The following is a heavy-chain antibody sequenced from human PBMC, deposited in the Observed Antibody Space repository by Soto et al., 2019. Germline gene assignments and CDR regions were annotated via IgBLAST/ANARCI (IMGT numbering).Heavy chain of an antibody. J-gene: IGHJ4*02. D-gene: IGHD2-21*02. CDR1: GFTFSAYS. CDR2: ISGDRAYI. Sequence: EVQLLESGGGLVQPGGSLRLSCAASGFTFSAYSMNWVRQAPGTGLEWLSYISGDRAYIYYADSVRGRFTISRDNAENSLYLQMDNLRDEDTSVYYWARQVYTVVTPIAFWGQGTLATVSS. CDR3: ARQVYTVVTPIAF. V-gene: IGHV3-48*02.